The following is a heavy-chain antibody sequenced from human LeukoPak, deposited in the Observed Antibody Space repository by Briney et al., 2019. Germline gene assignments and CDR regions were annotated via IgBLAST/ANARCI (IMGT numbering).Heavy chain of an antibody. CDR3: ASFGRSRRGNAFDI. V-gene: IGHV3-7*01. CDR1: GFTFSSYW. J-gene: IGHJ3*02. D-gene: IGHD3-10*01. Sequence: GGSLRLSCAASGFTFSSYWMSWVRQAPGRGLEWVANIKQDGSEKYYVDSVKGRFTISRDNAKNSLYLQMNSLGAEDTAVYYCASFGRSRRGNAFDIWGQGTMVTVSS. CDR2: IKQDGSEK.